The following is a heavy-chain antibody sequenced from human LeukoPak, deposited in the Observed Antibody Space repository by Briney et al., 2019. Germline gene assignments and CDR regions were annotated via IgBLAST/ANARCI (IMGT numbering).Heavy chain of an antibody. V-gene: IGHV3-33*01. CDR1: GFTFSSYG. CDR3: ARGPVVVPAYPYLLDYYYYGMDV. D-gene: IGHD2-2*01. Sequence: PGGSLRLSCAASGFTFSSYGMHWVRQAPGKGLEWVAVIWYDGSNKYYADSVKGRFTISRDNSKNTLYLQMNSLRAEDTAVYYCARGPVVVPAYPYLLDYYYYGMDVWGQGTTVTVSS. CDR2: IWYDGSNK. J-gene: IGHJ6*02.